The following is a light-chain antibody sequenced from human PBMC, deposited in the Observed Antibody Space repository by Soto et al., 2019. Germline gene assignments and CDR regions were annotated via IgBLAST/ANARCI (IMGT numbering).Light chain of an antibody. CDR2: GAS. Sequence: EIVLTQSPGTLSLSPGERATLSYRASQSVSSSYLAWYQQKPGQAPRLLIYGASNRASGIPDSFSGSGSGTDFTLTISRLEPEDFAVYYCLQCDGSLTFGGGTKVEIK. J-gene: IGKJ4*01. V-gene: IGKV3-20*01. CDR3: LQCDGSLT. CDR1: QSVSSSY.